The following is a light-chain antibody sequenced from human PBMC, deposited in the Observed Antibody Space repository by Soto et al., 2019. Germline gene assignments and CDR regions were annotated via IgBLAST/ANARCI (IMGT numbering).Light chain of an antibody. Sequence: QSVLTQPPSVSGAPGQRVTISCTGSSSNIGAGYVVHWYQQLPGTAPKLLIYGNSNRPSGVPDRFSGSKSGTSASLAITGLQAEDEADYYCQSYDSSLSAGVFGGGTKLTVL. V-gene: IGLV1-40*01. CDR1: SSNIGAGYV. J-gene: IGLJ3*02. CDR2: GNS. CDR3: QSYDSSLSAGV.